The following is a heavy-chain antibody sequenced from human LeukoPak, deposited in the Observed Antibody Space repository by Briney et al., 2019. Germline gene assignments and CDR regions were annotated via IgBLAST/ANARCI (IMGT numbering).Heavy chain of an antibody. Sequence: PSETLSLTCTVSGGSINNYYWSWIRQPAGKGLECIGRISTSGSTNYNPSLKSQVTMSVDTSKNQFSLKLTSVTAADTAVYYCARGDYSNYPNYYYYMDVWGKGTTVTVSS. CDR2: ISTSGST. J-gene: IGHJ6*03. CDR3: ARGDYSNYPNYYYYMDV. V-gene: IGHV4-4*07. CDR1: GGSINNYY. D-gene: IGHD4-11*01.